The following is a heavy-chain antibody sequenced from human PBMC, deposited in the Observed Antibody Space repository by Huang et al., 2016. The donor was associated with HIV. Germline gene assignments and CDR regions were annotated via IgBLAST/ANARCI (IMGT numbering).Heavy chain of an antibody. D-gene: IGHD2-8*02. CDR2: RKNDGSIT. CDR3: ARHRSSGGVEEAFDI. J-gene: IGHJ3*02. V-gene: IGHV3-74*03. Sequence: EVQLVESGGGLVQPGGSLRLYCASSGFTFGSYWMHWVRQVPGKGLVWLSRRKNDGSITTYADSWKGRFTISRDNARNTMYLQMTTLSAGDTAVYYCARHRSSGGVEEAFDIWGPGTLVTVAS. CDR1: GFTFGSYW.